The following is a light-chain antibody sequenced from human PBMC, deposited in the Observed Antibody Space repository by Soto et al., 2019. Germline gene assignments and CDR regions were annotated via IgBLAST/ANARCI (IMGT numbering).Light chain of an antibody. Sequence: EIVLTQSPATLSVSPGERAILSCTASQSISTKLAWYQQKPGQAPRLLIYGASTRATDIPTRFSGSGSGTEFTLTISSLQSEDLAVYYCQQYNKWFSISFGQGTRLEIK. CDR1: QSISTK. CDR3: QQYNKWFSIS. CDR2: GAS. J-gene: IGKJ5*01. V-gene: IGKV3-15*01.